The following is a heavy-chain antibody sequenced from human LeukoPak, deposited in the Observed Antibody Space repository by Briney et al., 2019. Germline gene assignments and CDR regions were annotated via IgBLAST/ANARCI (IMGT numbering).Heavy chain of an antibody. CDR3: ARGPVVHYVSGGYYYFDY. Sequence: SETLSLTCAVYGGPFSDNYWTWIRQPPGEGLEWIGEINHSGRTNYNPSLKSRVTISVDTSKNQFTLMLKSVTAADTAVYFCARGPVVHYVSGGYYYFDYWGQGTLVTVSS. CDR2: INHSGRT. CDR1: GGPFSDNY. D-gene: IGHD3-22*01. V-gene: IGHV4-34*01. J-gene: IGHJ4*02.